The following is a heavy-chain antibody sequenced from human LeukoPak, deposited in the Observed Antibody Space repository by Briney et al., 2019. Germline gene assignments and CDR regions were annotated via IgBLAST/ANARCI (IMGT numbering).Heavy chain of an antibody. D-gene: IGHD3-22*01. V-gene: IGHV3-30*18. Sequence: GGSLRLSCAASGFTFSSYGMHWVRQAPGKGLEWVAVISYDGSNKYYADSVKGRFTISRDNSKNTLYLQMNSLRAEDTAVYYCAKRGGYYDIDYMDVWGKGTTVTVSS. CDR2: ISYDGSNK. J-gene: IGHJ6*03. CDR1: GFTFSSYG. CDR3: AKRGGYYDIDYMDV.